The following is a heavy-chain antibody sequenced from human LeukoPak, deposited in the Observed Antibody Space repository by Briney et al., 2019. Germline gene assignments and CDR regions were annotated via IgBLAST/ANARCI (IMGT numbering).Heavy chain of an antibody. V-gene: IGHV3-74*01. J-gene: IGHJ4*02. CDR3: ARDLSGPFDY. CDR2: INSDGSIT. Sequence: GRSLRLLCAATRFHRSSCWINRLHHSPPKGELWVSRINSDGSITNYADSVKGRFTISRDNAKSTLYLQMNSLRAEDTAVYYCARDLSGPFDYWGQGTLVTVSS. CDR1: RFHRSSCW.